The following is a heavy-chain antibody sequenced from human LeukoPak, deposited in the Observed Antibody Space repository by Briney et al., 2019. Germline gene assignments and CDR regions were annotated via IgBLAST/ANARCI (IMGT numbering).Heavy chain of an antibody. D-gene: IGHD6-19*01. CDR2: INPKSGNT. CDR1: GYTFSTYD. Sequence: ASVKVSCKASGYTFSTYDINWVRQAAGQGLQWMGWINPKSGNTYYAEDFQGRVTMSRNTSTNTAYMELSSLRSEDTAVYYCARESVAGTTVYWGQGTLVTVSS. V-gene: IGHV1-8*01. J-gene: IGHJ4*02. CDR3: ARESVAGTTVY.